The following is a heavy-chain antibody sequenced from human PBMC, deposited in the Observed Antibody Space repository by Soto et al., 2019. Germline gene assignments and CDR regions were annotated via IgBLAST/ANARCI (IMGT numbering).Heavy chain of an antibody. Sequence: QVKLVQAGAEGKKPGASVKVSGKASGYTFTSCAMHWVRQAPGQRLEWVGWINAGNGNTKYSQKFQGKVTITRDTSASTAYMGLSSLRSEDTAVYYCARGPGGPDGPGDYWGQGTLVTVSS. J-gene: IGHJ4*02. CDR3: ARGPGGPDGPGDY. CDR2: INAGNGNT. CDR1: GYTFTSCA. D-gene: IGHD2-15*01. V-gene: IGHV1-3*01.